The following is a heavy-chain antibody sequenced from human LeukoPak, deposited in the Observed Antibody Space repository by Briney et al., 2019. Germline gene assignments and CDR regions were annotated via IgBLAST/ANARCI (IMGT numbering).Heavy chain of an antibody. D-gene: IGHD3-3*01. CDR2: INPNSGGT. CDR1: GYTFTGYY. V-gene: IGHV1-2*02. J-gene: IGHJ4*02. CDR3: AGPFTFFAELGAFDY. Sequence: ASVKVSCKASGYTFTGYYMHWVRQAPGQGLEWMGWINPNSGGTNYAQKFQGRVTMTRDTSISTAYMELSRLRSDDTAVYYCAGPFTFFAELGAFDYWGQGTLVTVSS.